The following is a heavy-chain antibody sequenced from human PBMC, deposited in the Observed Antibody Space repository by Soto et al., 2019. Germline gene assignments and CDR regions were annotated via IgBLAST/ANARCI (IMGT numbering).Heavy chain of an antibody. CDR1: GFTFSSYG. V-gene: IGHV3-33*01. CDR3: ARSRRGIAAAANYCGMDV. D-gene: IGHD6-13*01. Sequence: PGGSLRLSCAASGFTFSSYGMHWVRQAPGKGLEWVAVIWYDGSNKYYADSVKGRFTISRDNSKNTLYLQMNSLRAEDTAVYYCARSRRGIAAAANYCGMDVWGQGTTVTVSS. J-gene: IGHJ6*02. CDR2: IWYDGSNK.